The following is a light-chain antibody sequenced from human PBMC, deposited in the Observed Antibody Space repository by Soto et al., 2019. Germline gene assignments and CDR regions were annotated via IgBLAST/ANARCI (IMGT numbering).Light chain of an antibody. CDR2: AAS. Sequence: EIVLTQFPGTLSLSPGERATLSCRASQSVGRNYVAWYQQKPGQAPRVIIYAASNRASGIPDRFSGSGSGTDFTLTISRLEPEDFAVYSCQQYGTSPQAFGQGTKVEIK. CDR1: QSVGRNY. J-gene: IGKJ1*01. CDR3: QQYGTSPQA. V-gene: IGKV3-20*01.